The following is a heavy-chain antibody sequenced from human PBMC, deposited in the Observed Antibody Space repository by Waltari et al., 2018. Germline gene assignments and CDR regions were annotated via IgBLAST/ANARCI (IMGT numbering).Heavy chain of an antibody. CDR3: ARHVPTVTTFPPVWLFDY. CDR2: IYYSGST. Sequence: QVQLQESGPGLVKPSETLSLTCTVSGGSISSYYWSWIRQPPGKGLEWIGYIYYSGSTNYNPALKSRVTISVDTSKNQFSLKLSSGTAADTAVYYCARHVPTVTTFPPVWLFDYWGQGTLVTVSS. CDR1: GGSISSYY. D-gene: IGHD4-17*01. V-gene: IGHV4-59*01. J-gene: IGHJ4*02.